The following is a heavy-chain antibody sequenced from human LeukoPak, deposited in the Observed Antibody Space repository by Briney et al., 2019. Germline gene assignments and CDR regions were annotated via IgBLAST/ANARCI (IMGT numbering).Heavy chain of an antibody. V-gene: IGHV3-33*01. Sequence: GRSLRLSCAASGFTFSTYGMHWVRQAPGKGLEWGGVIWYDGRNKYYADSVKGRFTISRDNSKNTLYLQMNSLRAEDTAVYYCASTHCSAGSCYSGCDYWGQGTPVTVSS. CDR3: ASTHCSAGSCYSGCDY. CDR2: IWYDGRNK. J-gene: IGHJ4*02. D-gene: IGHD2-15*01. CDR1: GFTFSTYG.